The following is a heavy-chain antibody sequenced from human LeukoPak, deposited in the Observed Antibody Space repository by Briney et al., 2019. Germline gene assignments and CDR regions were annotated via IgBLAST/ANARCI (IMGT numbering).Heavy chain of an antibody. CDR1: GDSVSSDGAT. CDR2: TYYRSKWYH. D-gene: IGHD6-19*01. V-gene: IGHV6-1*01. CDR3: AREFIAVVGNLDS. J-gene: IGHJ4*02. Sequence: SQTLSLTCAISGDSVSSDGATWNWIRQSPSRGLEWLGRTYYRSKWYHDYALSVKSRIIFNPDTSKNQFSLQLNSVTPDDTAVYYCAREFIAVVGNLDSWGQGTLVTVSS.